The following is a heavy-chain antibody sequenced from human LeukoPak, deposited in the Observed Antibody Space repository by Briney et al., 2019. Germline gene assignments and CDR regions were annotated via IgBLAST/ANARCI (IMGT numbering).Heavy chain of an antibody. V-gene: IGHV4-39*01. CDR1: GGSISSSSYY. Sequence: SETLSLNCTVSGGSISSSSYYWGWIRQPPGKGLEWIGSIYYSGSTYYNPSLKSRVTISVDTSKNQFSLKLSSVTAADTAVYFCASPAGIAVPWGALYWGQGTLVTVSS. CDR3: ASPAGIAVPWGALY. D-gene: IGHD6-19*01. CDR2: IYYSGST. J-gene: IGHJ4*02.